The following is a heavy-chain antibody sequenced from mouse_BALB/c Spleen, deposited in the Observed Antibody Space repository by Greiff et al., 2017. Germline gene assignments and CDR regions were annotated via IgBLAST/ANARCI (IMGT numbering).Heavy chain of an antibody. CDR2: IDPANGNT. V-gene: IGHV14-3*02. Sequence: EVKLVESGAELVKPGASVKLSCTASGFNIKDTYMHWVKQRPEQGLEWIGRIDPANGNTKYDPKFQGKATITADTSSNTAYLQLSSLTSEDTAVYYCARSLRLRGAMDYWGQGTSVTVSS. CDR1: GFNIKDTY. CDR3: ARSLRLRGAMDY. D-gene: IGHD1-2*01. J-gene: IGHJ4*01.